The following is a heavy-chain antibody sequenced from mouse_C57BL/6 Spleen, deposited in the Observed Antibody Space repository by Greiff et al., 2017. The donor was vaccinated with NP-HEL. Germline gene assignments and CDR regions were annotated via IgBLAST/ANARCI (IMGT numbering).Heavy chain of an antibody. D-gene: IGHD4-1*01. CDR2: IYPGDGDT. J-gene: IGHJ2*01. CDR1: GYAFSSSW. CDR3: ASQALTGVFDY. V-gene: IGHV1-82*01. Sequence: QVQLQQSGPELVKPGASVKISCKASGYAFSSSWMNWVKQRPGKGLEWIGRIYPGDGDTNYNGKFKGKATLTADKSSSTAYMQLSSLTSEDSAVYFCASQALTGVFDYWGQGTTLTVSS.